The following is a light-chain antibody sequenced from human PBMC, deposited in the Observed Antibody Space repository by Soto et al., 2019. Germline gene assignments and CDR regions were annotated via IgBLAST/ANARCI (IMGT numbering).Light chain of an antibody. V-gene: IGLV2-8*01. CDR1: SSDVGGYNY. CDR2: EVS. CDR3: CSYAGSNRKL. Sequence: QSALTQPPSASGSPGQSVTISCTGTSSDVGGYNYVSWYQQHPGKAPKLMIYEVSKRPSGVPDRFSGTKSDNTASLTVSGLRAEDEADYYCCSYAGSNRKLFGGGTKLTVL. J-gene: IGLJ2*01.